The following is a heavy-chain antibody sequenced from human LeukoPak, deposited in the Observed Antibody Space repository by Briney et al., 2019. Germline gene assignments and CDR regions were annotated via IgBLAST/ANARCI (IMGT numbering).Heavy chain of an antibody. J-gene: IGHJ4*02. D-gene: IGHD3-22*01. CDR3: ARGVRGYYDSSGTEQY. Sequence: TGGSLRLSCAASGFTFNSYWMHWVRQAPGKGLVWVSRINSDGSSTSYADSVKGRFTISRDNAKNTLYLQMNSLRAEDTAVYYCARGVRGYYDSSGTEQYWGQRTLVTVSS. CDR1: GFTFNSYW. CDR2: INSDGSST. V-gene: IGHV3-74*01.